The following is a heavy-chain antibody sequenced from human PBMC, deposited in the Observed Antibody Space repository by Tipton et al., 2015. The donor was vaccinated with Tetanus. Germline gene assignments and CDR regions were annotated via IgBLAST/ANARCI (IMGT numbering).Heavy chain of an antibody. CDR3: ARIHDFWSGYFDS. J-gene: IGHJ4*02. V-gene: IGHV4-61*01. D-gene: IGHD3-3*01. Sequence: TLSLTCTVSGGSVSSGSYYWSWVRQPPGKGLEYIGYILYKGGTNYNPSLKSRVIISADASKNQFSLKLSSVTAADTAVYYCARIHDFWSGYFDSWGQGTLVSVSS. CDR1: GGSVSSGSYY. CDR2: ILYKGGT.